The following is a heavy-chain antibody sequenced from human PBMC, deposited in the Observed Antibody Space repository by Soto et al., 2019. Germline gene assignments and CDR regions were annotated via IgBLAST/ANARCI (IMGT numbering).Heavy chain of an antibody. CDR3: ARDRAVAGVNRSFDY. CDR2: ILYDGTNK. J-gene: IGHJ4*01. V-gene: IGHV3-30-3*01. D-gene: IGHD6-19*01. CDR1: GFTFSNHV. Sequence: GGSMTLACAASGFTFSNHVMHWARPAPSKGLEWVAIILYDGTNKDYADSVKGRFTISRDNAKNTTYLQMDSLRWEETAVSLCARDRAVAGVNRSFDYWGHGTLVTVSS.